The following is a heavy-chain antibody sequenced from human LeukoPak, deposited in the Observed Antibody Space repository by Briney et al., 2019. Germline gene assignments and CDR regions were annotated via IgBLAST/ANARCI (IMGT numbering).Heavy chain of an antibody. D-gene: IGHD2-2*01. Sequence: SVKVSCKASGGTFSSYAISWVRQAPGQGLEWMGGIIPIFGTANYAQKFQGRVTITADESTSTAYMELSSLRSEDTAVYYCARKGPAAMEPFDYWGQGTLVTVSS. J-gene: IGHJ4*02. CDR1: GGTFSSYA. CDR2: IIPIFGTA. CDR3: ARKGPAAMEPFDY. V-gene: IGHV1-69*01.